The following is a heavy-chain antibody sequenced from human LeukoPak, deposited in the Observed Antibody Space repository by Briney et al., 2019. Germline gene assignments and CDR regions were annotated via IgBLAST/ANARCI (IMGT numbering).Heavy chain of an antibody. Sequence: PGGSLRLSCAASGFTFSSYGMHWVRQAPGKGLEWVAVISYDGSNKYYADSVKGRFTISRDNSKNTLYLQMNSLRAEDTAVYYCAKDEAVAGTNWFDPWGQGTLVTVSS. J-gene: IGHJ5*02. CDR1: GFTFSSYG. D-gene: IGHD6-19*01. V-gene: IGHV3-30*18. CDR2: ISYDGSNK. CDR3: AKDEAVAGTNWFDP.